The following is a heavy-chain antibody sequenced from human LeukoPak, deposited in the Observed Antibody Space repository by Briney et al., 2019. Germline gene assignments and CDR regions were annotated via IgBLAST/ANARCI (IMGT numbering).Heavy chain of an antibody. D-gene: IGHD6-13*01. CDR1: GYTFASYL. CDR2: IYPGDSET. V-gene: IGHV5-51*01. J-gene: IGHJ4*02. CDR3: VRISSTWYGDY. Sequence: TGESLKISCKGSGYTFASYLIGWVRQMPGKGLEWMGIIYPGDSETRYSPSFQGQVTISADKSISTASLQWSSLKASDTAMYYCVRISSTWYGDYWGQGTLVTVS.